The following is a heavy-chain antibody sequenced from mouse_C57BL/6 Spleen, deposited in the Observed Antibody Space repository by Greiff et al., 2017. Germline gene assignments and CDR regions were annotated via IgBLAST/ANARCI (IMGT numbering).Heavy chain of an antibody. CDR3: ARRGGYDYEGDFDY. V-gene: IGHV1-52*01. CDR1: GYTFTSYW. CDR2: IDPSDSET. J-gene: IGHJ2*01. D-gene: IGHD2-4*01. Sequence: QVQLQQPGAELVRPGSSVKLSCKASGYTFTSYWMHWVKQRPIQGLEWIGNIDPSDSETHYNQKFKDKATLTVDKSSSTAYMQLSSLTSEDSAVYYGARRGGYDYEGDFDYWGQGTTRTVSS.